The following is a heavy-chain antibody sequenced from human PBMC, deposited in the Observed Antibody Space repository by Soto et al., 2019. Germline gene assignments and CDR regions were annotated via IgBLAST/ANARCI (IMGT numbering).Heavy chain of an antibody. Sequence: GGSLRLSCEASEFTFRAYAMSWVRQAPGKGLEWVSSISGSGGGTYYADSVKGRFTISRDNSKNTLYLQMNSLRAEDTAVYYCAKDYYFDYWGQGTLVTVSS. CDR2: ISGSGGGT. CDR3: AKDYYFDY. CDR1: EFTFRAYA. J-gene: IGHJ4*02. V-gene: IGHV3-23*01.